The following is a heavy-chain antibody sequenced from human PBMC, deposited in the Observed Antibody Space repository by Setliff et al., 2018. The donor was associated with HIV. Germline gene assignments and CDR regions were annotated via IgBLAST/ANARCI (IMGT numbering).Heavy chain of an antibody. CDR2: IYTAGAI. D-gene: IGHD4-17*01. CDR1: GGSISSGNYY. V-gene: IGHV4-61*09. CDR3: ARVETTVTSRLDY. Sequence: SETLSLTCSVSGGSISSGNYYWGWTRQPAGKGLEWIGHIYTAGAIKYNPSLKSRITISVDKSKNQFSLRLTSVTAADTAVYFCARVETTVTSRLDYWGQGTLVTVSS. J-gene: IGHJ4*02.